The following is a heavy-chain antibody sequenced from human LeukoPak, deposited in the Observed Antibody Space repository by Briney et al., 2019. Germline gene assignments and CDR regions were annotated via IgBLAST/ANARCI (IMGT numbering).Heavy chain of an antibody. J-gene: IGHJ3*02. CDR2: IYPGDSDT. V-gene: IGHV5-51*01. CDR3: ARRGTTYAFDM. Sequence: GESLKISCKGSGYSFTSYWIGWVRQMPGKGLEWMGIIYPGDSDTRYSPSFQGQVTISADKSIRTAYLQWSSLKASDTAIYFCARRGTTYAFDMWGQGTMVTVSS. CDR1: GYSFTSYW. D-gene: IGHD1-7*01.